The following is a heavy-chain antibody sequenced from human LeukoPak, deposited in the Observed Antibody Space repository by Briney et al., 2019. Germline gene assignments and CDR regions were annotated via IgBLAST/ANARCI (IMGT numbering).Heavy chain of an antibody. CDR1: GYTFTSFA. Sequence: ASVKVSCKASGYTFTSFALSWVRPAPGQGLEWMGWISAYSGDTNYAPKFQDRLTMTTDTSTSTAYMELRSLRYDDTAVYYCAREFGGRGTFDIWGQGTMITVPS. J-gene: IGHJ3*02. CDR3: AREFGGRGTFDI. D-gene: IGHD3-16*01. CDR2: ISAYSGDT. V-gene: IGHV1-18*01.